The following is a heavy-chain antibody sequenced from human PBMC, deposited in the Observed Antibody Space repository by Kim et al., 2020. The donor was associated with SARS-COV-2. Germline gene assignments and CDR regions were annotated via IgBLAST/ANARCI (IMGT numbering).Heavy chain of an antibody. CDR1: GYSFTSYW. CDR3: ARHGGLRSGWLKGHYYYYGMDV. Sequence: GESLKISCKGSGYSFTSYWIGWVRQMPGKGLEWMGIIYPGDSDTRYSPSFQGQVTISADKSISTAYLQWSSLKASDTAMYYCARHGGLRSGWLKGHYYYYGMDVWGQGTTVTVSS. CDR2: IYPGDSDT. D-gene: IGHD6-19*01. J-gene: IGHJ6*02. V-gene: IGHV5-51*01.